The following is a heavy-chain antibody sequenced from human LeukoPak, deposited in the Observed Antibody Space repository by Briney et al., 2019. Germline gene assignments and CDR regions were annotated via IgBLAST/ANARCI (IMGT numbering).Heavy chain of an antibody. CDR3: ARVGYYDSSGYLSDAFDI. CDR1: GDSISSYY. V-gene: IGHV4-4*09. Sequence: SETQSLTCAVSGDSISSYYWSWIRQPPGKGLEWIGYIYTSGSTNYNPSLKSRVTMSVDTSKNQFSLKLSSVTAADTAVYYCARVGYYDSSGYLSDAFDIWGQGTMVTVSS. D-gene: IGHD3-22*01. CDR2: IYTSGST. J-gene: IGHJ3*02.